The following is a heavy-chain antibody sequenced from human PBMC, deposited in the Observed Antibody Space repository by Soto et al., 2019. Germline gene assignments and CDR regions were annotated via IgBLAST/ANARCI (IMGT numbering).Heavy chain of an antibody. Sequence: GGSLRLSCAASGFTFSSYAMHWVRQAPGKGLEWVAVVSYDGGNKYYADSVKGRFTISRDNSKNTLSLQMSSLRADDTAVYYCVKDLRLYYGSGSHFDYWGQGTLDTVSS. V-gene: IGHV3-30*14. CDR2: VSYDGGNK. CDR3: VKDLRLYYGSGSHFDY. CDR1: GFTFSSYA. D-gene: IGHD3-10*01. J-gene: IGHJ4*02.